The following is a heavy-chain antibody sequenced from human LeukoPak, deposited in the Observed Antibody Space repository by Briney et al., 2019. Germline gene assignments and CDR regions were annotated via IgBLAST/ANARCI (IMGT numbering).Heavy chain of an antibody. J-gene: IGHJ4*02. CDR1: GGSISSSPYY. CDR3: ARQRTGYGYGYYFDY. Sequence: PSETLSFTCTVSGGSISSSPYYWGWIRHPPGKGLEYIGNIYYSGSTYYNPSLKSRVTISVDTSKNQFSLKLSSLTAADTAVYYCARQRTGYGYGYYFDYWGQGTLVTVSS. D-gene: IGHD5-18*01. V-gene: IGHV4-39*01. CDR2: IYYSGST.